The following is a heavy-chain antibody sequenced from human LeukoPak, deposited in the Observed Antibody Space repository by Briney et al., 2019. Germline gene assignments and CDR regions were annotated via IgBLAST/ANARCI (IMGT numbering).Heavy chain of an antibody. CDR2: ISSSSSTI. CDR1: GFTFSSYT. V-gene: IGHV3-48*02. J-gene: IGHJ4*02. Sequence: PGGSLRLSCAASGFTFSSYTMNWVRQAPGKGLEWVSYISSSSSTIYYADSVKGRFTISRDNAKNSLYLPMNSLRDEDTAVYYCAKGSSGWSTDYWGQGTLVTVSS. CDR3: AKGSSGWSTDY. D-gene: IGHD6-19*01.